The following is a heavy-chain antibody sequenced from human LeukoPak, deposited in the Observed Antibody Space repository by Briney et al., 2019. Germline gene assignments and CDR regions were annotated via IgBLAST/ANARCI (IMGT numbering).Heavy chain of an antibody. D-gene: IGHD3-16*01. CDR1: GFTFSSYS. J-gene: IGHJ4*02. CDR2: ISSSSSYI. V-gene: IGHV3-21*01. CDR3: ARGWGAGDFDY. Sequence: GGSLRLSCAASGFTFSSYSKNWVRQAPGKGLEWVSSISSSSSYIYYADSVKGRFTISRDNAKNSLYLQMNSLRAEDTAVYYCARGWGAGDFDYWGQGTLVTVSS.